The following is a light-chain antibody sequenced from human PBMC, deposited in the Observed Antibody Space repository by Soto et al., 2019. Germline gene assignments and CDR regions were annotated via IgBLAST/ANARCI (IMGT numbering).Light chain of an antibody. CDR2: GTS. CDR1: QGIGTE. CDR3: LQDSTSPQT. V-gene: IGKV1-6*01. J-gene: IGKJ1*01. Sequence: AIQMTQSPSSLSVSVGDRVTITCRASQGIGTELGWYQQRPGKAPRLLIYGTSTLQPGVPSRFSGSGSDTDFTLIISSLQPEDFATYYCLQDSTSPQTFGQGTQVEIK.